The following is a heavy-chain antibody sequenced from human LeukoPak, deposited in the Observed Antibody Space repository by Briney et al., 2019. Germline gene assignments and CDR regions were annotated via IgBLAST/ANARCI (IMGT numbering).Heavy chain of an antibody. Sequence: VASVRVSCKASGYTFTTYDINWVRQATGQGLEWMGWMNPKSGNTAYAQKFQGRVTMTRNTSIDTAYLEMSSLRSADTAMYYCARVFGGHEIGFWGQGTQVTVSS. D-gene: IGHD5-12*01. CDR2: MNPKSGNT. V-gene: IGHV1-8*01. CDR1: GYTFTTYD. J-gene: IGHJ4*02. CDR3: ARVFGGHEIGF.